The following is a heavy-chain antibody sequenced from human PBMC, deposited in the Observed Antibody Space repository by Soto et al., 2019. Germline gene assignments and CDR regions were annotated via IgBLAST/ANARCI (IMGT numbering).Heavy chain of an antibody. Sequence: QVQLVESGGGVVQPGRSLRLSCAASGFTFSSYGMHWVRQAPGKGLARVAVIWYDGSNKYYADSVKGRFTISRDNSKNPRYLQMNSLRAEDTAVYYCAREDDYGDYARMDYWGQGTLVTVSS. J-gene: IGHJ4*02. V-gene: IGHV3-33*01. CDR1: GFTFSSYG. D-gene: IGHD4-17*01. CDR3: AREDDYGDYARMDY. CDR2: IWYDGSNK.